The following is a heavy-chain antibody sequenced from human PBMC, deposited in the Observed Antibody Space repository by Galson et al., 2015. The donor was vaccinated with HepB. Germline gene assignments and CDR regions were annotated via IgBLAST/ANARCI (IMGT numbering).Heavy chain of an antibody. V-gene: IGHV3-33*01. Sequence: SLRLSCAASGFTFSSYGMHWVRQAPGKGLEWVAVIWYGGSNKYYAESVKGRFTISRDNSKNTVYLQMNSLRAEDTAVYYCARDERGVFDYWGQGTLVTVSS. D-gene: IGHD1-1*01. CDR1: GFTFSSYG. CDR3: ARDERGVFDY. CDR2: IWYGGSNK. J-gene: IGHJ4*02.